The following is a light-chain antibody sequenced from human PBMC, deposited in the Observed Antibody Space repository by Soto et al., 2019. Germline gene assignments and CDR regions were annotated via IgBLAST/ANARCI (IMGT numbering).Light chain of an antibody. CDR2: AAS. Sequence: DIQMTQSPSSLSASVGDRVTITCRASQDISNSLAWYQQKAGKVPKLLIYAASTLQTGVPSRFSGSGSGTDFTLTISSLQPEDVATYYCQKYNSAPWTVGQGTKVEIK. J-gene: IGKJ1*01. V-gene: IGKV1-27*01. CDR1: QDISNS. CDR3: QKYNSAPWT.